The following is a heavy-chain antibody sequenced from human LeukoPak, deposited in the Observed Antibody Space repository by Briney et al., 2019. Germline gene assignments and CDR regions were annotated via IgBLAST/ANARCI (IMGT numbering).Heavy chain of an antibody. CDR1: GFTFSGYA. J-gene: IGHJ4*02. Sequence: GSLRLSCAASGFTFSGYAMSWVRQAPGKGLEWVSAISGSGGSTYYADSVKGRFTISRDNSKNTLYLQMNSLRAEDTAVYYCAKDTPGYYYDSSGFDYWGQGTLVTVSS. CDR3: AKDTPGYYYDSSGFDY. D-gene: IGHD3-22*01. V-gene: IGHV3-23*01. CDR2: ISGSGGST.